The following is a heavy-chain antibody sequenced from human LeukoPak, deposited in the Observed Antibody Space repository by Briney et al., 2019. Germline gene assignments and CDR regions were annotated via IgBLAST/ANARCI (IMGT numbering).Heavy chain of an antibody. Sequence: PGGSLRLSCAASGFTFSSYEMNWVRQAPGKGLEWVSYISGSGSTIYYADSVKGRFTISRDNAKNSLYLQMNSLRAEDTAVYYCARDPYYCDYVVWGQGTLVTVSS. CDR3: ARDPYYCDYVV. CDR1: GFTFSSYE. J-gene: IGHJ4*02. CDR2: ISGSGSTI. D-gene: IGHD4-17*01. V-gene: IGHV3-48*03.